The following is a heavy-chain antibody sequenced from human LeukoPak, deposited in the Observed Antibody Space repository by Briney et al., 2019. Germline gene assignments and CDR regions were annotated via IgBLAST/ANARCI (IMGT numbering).Heavy chain of an antibody. D-gene: IGHD2-2*01. Sequence: GGSLRLSCAASGFTFSSYAMSWVRQAPGKGLEWVSAISGSGGSTYYADSVKGRFTISRDNSKNTLYLQMSSLRAEDTAVYYCAKDHDIVVVPAAMVYWGQGTLVTVSS. V-gene: IGHV3-23*01. CDR3: AKDHDIVVVPAAMVY. J-gene: IGHJ4*02. CDR2: ISGSGGST. CDR1: GFTFSSYA.